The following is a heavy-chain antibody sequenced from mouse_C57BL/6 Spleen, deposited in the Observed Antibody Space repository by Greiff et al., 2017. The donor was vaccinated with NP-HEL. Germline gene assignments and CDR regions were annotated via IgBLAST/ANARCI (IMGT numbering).Heavy chain of an antibody. CDR2: ISDGGSYT. Sequence: EVQLVESGGGLVKPGGSLKLSCAASGFTFSSYAMSWVRQTPEKRLEWVATISDGGSYTYYPDNVKGRFTISRDNAKNNLYLQMSHLKSEDTAMYYCARFYYGSSYRDYAMDYWGQGTSVTVSS. CDR3: ARFYYGSSYRDYAMDY. J-gene: IGHJ4*01. V-gene: IGHV5-4*01. D-gene: IGHD1-1*01. CDR1: GFTFSSYA.